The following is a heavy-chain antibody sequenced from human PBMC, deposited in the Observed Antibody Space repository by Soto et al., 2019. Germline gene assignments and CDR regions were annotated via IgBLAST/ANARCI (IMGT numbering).Heavy chain of an antibody. V-gene: IGHV3-11*01. D-gene: IGHD4-17*01. CDR3: ARVEGYGESDYWSFDL. CDR1: GFTVSDYY. J-gene: IGHJ2*01. CDR2: MSSSGSTI. Sequence: GGSLRLSCAASGFTVSDYYMGWIRQTPGKGLEWWAYMSSSGSTIYYADSVKGRLTISRDNAKNSLYLQMNSLRAEDTAVYYCARVEGYGESDYWSFDLWGRGTLVTVSX.